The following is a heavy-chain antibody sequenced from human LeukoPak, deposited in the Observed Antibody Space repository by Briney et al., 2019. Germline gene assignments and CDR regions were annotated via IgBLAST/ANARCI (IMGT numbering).Heavy chain of an antibody. CDR3: ARGITMVRGVISSTDY. CDR2: IWYDGSNK. J-gene: IGHJ4*02. D-gene: IGHD3-10*01. Sequence: GGSLRLSCAASGFTFSSYGMHWVRQAPGKGLEWVAVIWYDGSNKYYADSVKGRFTISRDNYKNTLYLQMNSLRAEDTAVYYCARGITMVRGVISSTDYWGQGTLVTVSS. CDR1: GFTFSSYG. V-gene: IGHV3-33*01.